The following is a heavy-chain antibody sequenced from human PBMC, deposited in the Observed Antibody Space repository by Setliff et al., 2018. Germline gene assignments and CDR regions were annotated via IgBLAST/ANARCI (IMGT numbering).Heavy chain of an antibody. CDR2: IIPIFGTA. J-gene: IGHJ4*02. CDR3: ARVSEEYSSVPD. Sequence: SVKVSCKASGGTFSSYAISWVRQAPGQGHEWTGGIIPIFGTANYAQKFQGRVTITTDESTSTAYMELSSLRSEDTAVYYCARVSEEYSSVPDWGQGTLVTVSS. D-gene: IGHD6-19*01. CDR1: GGTFSSYA. V-gene: IGHV1-69*05.